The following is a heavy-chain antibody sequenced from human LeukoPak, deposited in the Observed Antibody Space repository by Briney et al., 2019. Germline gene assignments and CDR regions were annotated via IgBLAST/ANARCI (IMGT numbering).Heavy chain of an antibody. D-gene: IGHD1-26*01. V-gene: IGHV3-66*01. CDR3: AKRVGTTGCFDY. J-gene: IGHJ4*02. CDR2: FYSGGST. CDR1: GFAVSDNY. Sequence: GGSLRLSRAASGFAVSDNYMSWVRQAPGKGLEWVSVFYSGGSTRYADSVKGRFTISRDNSKNTLYLQLNSLRVEDTAVYYCAKRVGTTGCFDYWGQGTLVTVSS.